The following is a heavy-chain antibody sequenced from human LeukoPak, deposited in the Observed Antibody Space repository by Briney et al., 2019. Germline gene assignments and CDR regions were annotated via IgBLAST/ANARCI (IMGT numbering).Heavy chain of an antibody. J-gene: IGHJ3*02. V-gene: IGHV4-38-2*01. CDR3: ARSTVAGAFDI. Sequence: PSETLPLTCAVSGYSISSGYYWGWIRPPPGKGLEWIGSIYHSGSTYYNTSLKRRVTISVDTSKNQFSLKLSSVTAADTAVYYCARSTVAGAFDIWGQGTMVTVSS. CDR1: GYSISSGYY. D-gene: IGHD4-23*01. CDR2: IYHSGST.